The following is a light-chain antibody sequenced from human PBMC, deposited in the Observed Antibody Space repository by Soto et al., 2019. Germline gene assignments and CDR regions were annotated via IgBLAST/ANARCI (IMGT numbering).Light chain of an antibody. CDR2: EVS. Sequence: QSALTQPPSASGSPGQSVTISCTGTSSDVGRYNYVSWYQQHTGKAPKLMIYEVSKRPSGVPDRFSGSKSGNTASLTVSGLQAEDEADYYCSSYAGSNNLVFGGGTKLTVL. J-gene: IGLJ3*02. CDR3: SSYAGSNNLV. V-gene: IGLV2-8*01. CDR1: SSDVGRYNY.